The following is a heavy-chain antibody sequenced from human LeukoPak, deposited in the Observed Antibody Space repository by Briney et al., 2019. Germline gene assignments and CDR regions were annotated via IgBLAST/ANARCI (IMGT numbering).Heavy chain of an antibody. V-gene: IGHV3-21*01. CDR2: ITRGSIYT. Sequence: GGSLRLSCAASGFTFSNYNMNWVRQTPGKGLEWVSSITRGSIYTFYADSVKGRFTISRDNAKNSLSPQMNSLRAEDTAVYYCARDPYNGSYGDDYYYYMDVWGKGTTVTISS. J-gene: IGHJ6*03. CDR1: GFTFSNYN. D-gene: IGHD1-26*01. CDR3: ARDPYNGSYGDDYYYYMDV.